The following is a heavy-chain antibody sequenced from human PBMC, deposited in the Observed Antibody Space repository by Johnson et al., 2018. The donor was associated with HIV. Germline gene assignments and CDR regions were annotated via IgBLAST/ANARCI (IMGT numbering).Heavy chain of an antibody. CDR3: ARPQGTGDAFDI. CDR1: GFTFSDYY. CDR2: IKQDGSEK. Sequence: VQLVESGGGLVNPGGSLRLSCAASGFTFSDYYMSWIRQTPGKGLEWVANIKQDGSEKYYVDSVKGRFTISRDNAKNSLYLQMNSLRAEDTAVYYCARPQGTGDAFDIWGQGTMVTVSS. V-gene: IGHV3-7*01. D-gene: IGHD1-1*01. J-gene: IGHJ3*02.